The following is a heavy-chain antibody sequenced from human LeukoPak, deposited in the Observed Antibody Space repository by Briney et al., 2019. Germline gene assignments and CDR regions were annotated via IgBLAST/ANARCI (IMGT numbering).Heavy chain of an antibody. CDR3: ARRGANSGHTFDY. Sequence: GGSLRLSCAASGFTFSDDQMSWIRQAPGKGLEWGSYIRSSGSDTYYADSVKGRFTISRDNPKNALYLQMNSLRADDTAVYYCARRGANSGHTFDYWGQGTLVSVSS. CDR2: IRSSGSDT. V-gene: IGHV3-11*01. J-gene: IGHJ4*02. D-gene: IGHD5-12*01. CDR1: GFTFSDDQ.